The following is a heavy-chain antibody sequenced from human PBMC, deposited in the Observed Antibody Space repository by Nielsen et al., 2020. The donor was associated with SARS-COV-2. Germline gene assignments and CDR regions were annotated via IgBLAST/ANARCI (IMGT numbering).Heavy chain of an antibody. J-gene: IGHJ6*04. CDR2: ISSSSSYI. D-gene: IGHD5-18*01. V-gene: IGHV3-21*01. Sequence: GGSLRLSCAASGFTFSSYGMHWVRQAPGKGLEWVSSISSSSSYIYYVDSVKGRFTISRDNAKNSLYLQMNSLRAEDTAVYYCARVRAGIQLWTMQEMDVWGKGTTVTVSS. CDR3: ARVRAGIQLWTMQEMDV. CDR1: GFTFSSYG.